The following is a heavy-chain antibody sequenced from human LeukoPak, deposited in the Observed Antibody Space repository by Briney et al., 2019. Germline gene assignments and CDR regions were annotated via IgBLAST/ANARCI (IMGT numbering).Heavy chain of an antibody. CDR1: GFTFSSYS. V-gene: IGHV3-48*01. J-gene: IGHJ4*02. Sequence: GGSLRLSCAASGFTFSSYSMNWVRQAPGKGLEWVSYISSSSSTIYYADSVKGRFTISRDSAKNSLYLQMNSLRAEDTAVYYCARDSLYDSSGHDFDYWGQGTLVTVSS. CDR3: ARDSLYDSSGHDFDY. CDR2: ISSSSSTI. D-gene: IGHD3-22*01.